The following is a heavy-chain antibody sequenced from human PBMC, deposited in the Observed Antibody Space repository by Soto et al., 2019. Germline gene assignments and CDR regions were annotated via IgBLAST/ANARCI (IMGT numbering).Heavy chain of an antibody. CDR2: ISAYNGNT. CDR1: GYTFTSYG. V-gene: IGHV1-18*01. CDR3: ARQDYYDSSGFPPRYYYYGMDV. Sequence: ASVKVSCKASGYTFTSYGISWVRQAPGQGLEWMGWISAYNGNTNYAQKLQSRVTMTTDTSTSTAYMELRSLRSDDTAVYYCARQDYYDSSGFPPRYYYYGMDVWGQGTTVTVSS. D-gene: IGHD3-22*01. J-gene: IGHJ6*02.